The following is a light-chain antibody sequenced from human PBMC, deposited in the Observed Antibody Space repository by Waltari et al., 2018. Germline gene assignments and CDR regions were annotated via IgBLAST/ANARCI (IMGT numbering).Light chain of an antibody. CDR2: SNN. Sequence: QSVLTQPPSASGTPGQRVTISCSGSSSNIGSNTVNWYQQLPGTAPKLLLYSNNQRPSGVPARFSGSKSGTSASLASSGLQSEDEADYYCAAWDDSLNGGVFGGGTKLTVL. CDR3: AAWDDSLNGGV. CDR1: SSNIGSNT. V-gene: IGLV1-44*01. J-gene: IGLJ3*02.